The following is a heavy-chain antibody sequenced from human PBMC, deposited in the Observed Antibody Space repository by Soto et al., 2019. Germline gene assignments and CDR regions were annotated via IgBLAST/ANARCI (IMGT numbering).Heavy chain of an antibody. Sequence: SETLSLTCAVYGGSFSGYYWSWIRQPPGKGLEWIGEINHSGSTNYNPSLKSRVTISVDTSKNQFSLKLSSVTAADTAVYYCARGPPYIVVVVAATRYFDYWGQGTLVTVSS. CDR3: ARGPPYIVVVVAATRYFDY. V-gene: IGHV4-34*01. CDR2: INHSGST. D-gene: IGHD2-15*01. CDR1: GGSFSGYY. J-gene: IGHJ4*02.